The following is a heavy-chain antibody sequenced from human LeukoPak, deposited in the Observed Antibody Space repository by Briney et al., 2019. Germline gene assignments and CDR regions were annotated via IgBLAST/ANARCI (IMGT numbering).Heavy chain of an antibody. D-gene: IGHD3-22*01. Sequence: GGSLRLSCAASGFTFSGYGMHWVRQAPGKGLEWVAVIWYDGSNDDYADSVKGRFTISRDNSKNTLYLQMNSLRAEDTALYYCARSIPRYDGSAYYPDYWGQGTLVTVSS. J-gene: IGHJ4*02. V-gene: IGHV3-33*01. CDR1: GFTFSGYG. CDR2: IWYDGSND. CDR3: ARSIPRYDGSAYYPDY.